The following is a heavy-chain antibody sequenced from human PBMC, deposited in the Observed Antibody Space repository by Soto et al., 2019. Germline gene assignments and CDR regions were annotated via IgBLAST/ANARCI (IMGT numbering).Heavy chain of an antibody. CDR1: GFTFSSYS. CDR3: ARDRYSSSWFFDY. CDR2: ISSSSSYI. D-gene: IGHD6-13*01. J-gene: IGHJ4*02. V-gene: IGHV3-21*01. Sequence: GGSLRLSCAASGFTFSSYSMNWVRQAPGKGLEWVSSISSSSSYIYYADSVKGRFTISRDNAKNSLYLQMNSLRAEDTAVYYCARDRYSSSWFFDYWGQGTLVTVSS.